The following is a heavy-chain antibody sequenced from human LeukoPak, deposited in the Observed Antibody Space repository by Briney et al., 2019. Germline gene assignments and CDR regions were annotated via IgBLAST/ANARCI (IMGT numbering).Heavy chain of an antibody. CDR2: IYYSGST. CDR3: ARGNGYGVSDC. D-gene: IGHD4-17*01. CDR1: GGSISSGDFY. J-gene: IGHJ4*02. V-gene: IGHV4-30-4*01. Sequence: PSETLSLTCTVSGGSISSGDFYWSWIRQPPGKGLEWIGYIYYSGSTYYNPSLKSRLTISVDTSKNQFSLDLSSVTAADTAVYFCARGNGYGVSDCWGQGTLVAVSS.